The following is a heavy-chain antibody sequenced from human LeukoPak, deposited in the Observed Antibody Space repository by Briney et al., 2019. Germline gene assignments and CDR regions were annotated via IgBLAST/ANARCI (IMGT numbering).Heavy chain of an antibody. Sequence: ASVKVSCKASGYTFTGYYMHWVRQAPGQGLEWMGWINPNSGGTNYAQKFQGRVTMTRDTSISTAYMELSRLRSDDTAVYYCARDWYYYGSGSYNPDYWGQGTLVTVSS. J-gene: IGHJ4*02. CDR2: INPNSGGT. V-gene: IGHV1-2*02. D-gene: IGHD3-10*01. CDR1: GYTFTGYY. CDR3: ARDWYYYGSGSYNPDY.